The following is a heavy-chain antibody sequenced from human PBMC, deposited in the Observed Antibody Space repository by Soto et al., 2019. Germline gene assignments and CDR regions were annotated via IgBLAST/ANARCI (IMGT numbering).Heavy chain of an antibody. Sequence: SLTCTGCGGYISSDGYSLSWIRQPQGKGLEWIGYIYNSGNTYYNPSLKSRVTISIDRSKNQFSLKLSSVTAADTAVYYCAKGRYCSGGICYGDAFDIWGQGTMVTVSS. CDR1: GGYISSDGYS. J-gene: IGHJ3*02. CDR3: AKGRYCSGGICYGDAFDI. D-gene: IGHD2-15*01. CDR2: IYNSGNT. V-gene: IGHV4-30-2*01.